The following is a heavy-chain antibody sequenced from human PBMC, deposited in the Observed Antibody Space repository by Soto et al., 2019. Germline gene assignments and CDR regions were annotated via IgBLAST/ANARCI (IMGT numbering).Heavy chain of an antibody. CDR2: IWFDGSSK. CDR1: GFTCDDSG. CDR3: AKDPRSHEY. V-gene: IGHV3-33*06. Sequence: AGGSLRLSCAASGFTCDDSGMHWVRQATGKGLEWVAVIWFDGSSKYYADSVQGRFTISRDNSKNTLYLQMNSLRAEDTAVYYCAKDPRSHEYWGQGTLVTVSS. J-gene: IGHJ4*02.